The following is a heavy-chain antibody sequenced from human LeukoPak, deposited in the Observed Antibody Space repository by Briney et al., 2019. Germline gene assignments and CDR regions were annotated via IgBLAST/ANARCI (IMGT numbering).Heavy chain of an antibody. J-gene: IGHJ4*02. CDR1: GYSFTSYW. V-gene: IGHV5-51*01. CDR3: ARHRYCSGGSCYSDY. CDR2: IYPGDSET. D-gene: IGHD2-15*01. Sequence: GESLKISCKGSGYSFTSYWIGWVRQMPGKGLEWMGIIYPGDSETRYSPSFRGQVTISADKSISTAYLQWSSLKASDTAMYYCARHRYCSGGSCYSDYWGQGTLVTVSS.